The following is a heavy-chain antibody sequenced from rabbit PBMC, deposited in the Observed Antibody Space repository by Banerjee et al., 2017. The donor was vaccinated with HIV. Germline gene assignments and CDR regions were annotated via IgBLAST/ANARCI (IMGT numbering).Heavy chain of an antibody. D-gene: IGHD4-1*01. J-gene: IGHJ4*01. CDR2: ISAGSSGST. CDR3: ARDLAGVIGWNFNL. CDR1: GFSFSNKYV. V-gene: IGHV1S45*01. Sequence: QEQLEESGGDLVKPEGSLTLTCTASGFSFSNKYVMCWVRQAPGKGLEWIACISAGSSGSTYYANWAKGRFTISKTSSTTVTLQMTSLTAADTATYFCARDLAGVIGWNFNLWGPGTLVTVS.